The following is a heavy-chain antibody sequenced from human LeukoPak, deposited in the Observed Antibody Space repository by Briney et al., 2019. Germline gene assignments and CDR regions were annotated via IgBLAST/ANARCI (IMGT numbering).Heavy chain of an antibody. CDR2: INHSGST. Sequence: SETLSLTCAVYGGSFSGYYWSWIRQPPGKGLEWLGEINHSGSTNYNPSLKSRVTISVDTSKSQFSLKLSSVTAADTAVYYCARAHTIFGVVITDYYFDYWGQGTLVTVSS. CDR1: GGSFSGYY. V-gene: IGHV4-34*01. CDR3: ARAHTIFGVVITDYYFDY. J-gene: IGHJ4*02. D-gene: IGHD3-3*01.